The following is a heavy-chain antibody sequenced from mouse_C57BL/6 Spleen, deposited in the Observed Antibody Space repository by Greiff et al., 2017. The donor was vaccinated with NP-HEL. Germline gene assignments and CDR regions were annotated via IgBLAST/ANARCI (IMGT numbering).Heavy chain of an antibody. CDR1: GYTFTSYW. V-gene: IGHV1-69*01. CDR3: ARDGYGSSWRYFDV. J-gene: IGHJ1*03. CDR2: IDPSDSYT. Sequence: QVQLQQPGAELVMPGASVKLSCKASGYTFTSYWMHWVKQRPGQGLEWIGEIDPSDSYTNYNQKFKGKSTLTVDKSSSTAYMQLSSLTSEDSAVYYCARDGYGSSWRYFDVWGTGTTVTVSS. D-gene: IGHD1-1*01.